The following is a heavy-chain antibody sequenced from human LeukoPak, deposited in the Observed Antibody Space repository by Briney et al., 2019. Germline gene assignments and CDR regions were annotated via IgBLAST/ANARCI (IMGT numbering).Heavy chain of an antibody. Sequence: PSETLSLTCTVSGGSISSYYWSWIRQPAGKGLEWIGRIYTSGSTNYNASLKSRVSMSVDTSKNQFSLKLSSVTAADTTVFYCARENSGSYREFDYWGQGTLVTVSS. D-gene: IGHD1-26*01. CDR1: GGSISSYY. CDR2: IYTSGST. CDR3: ARENSGSYREFDY. J-gene: IGHJ4*02. V-gene: IGHV4-4*07.